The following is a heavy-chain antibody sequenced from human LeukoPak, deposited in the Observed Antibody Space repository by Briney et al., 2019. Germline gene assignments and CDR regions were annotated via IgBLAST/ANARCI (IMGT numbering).Heavy chain of an antibody. D-gene: IGHD6-6*01. J-gene: IGHJ5*02. CDR1: GGTFSSYA. CDR2: IIPIFGTA. Sequence: GASVKVSCKASGGTFSSYAIRWVRQAPGQGLEWMGGIIPIFGTANYAQKFQGRVTITTDESTSTAYMELSSLRSEDTAVYYCARDYEYSSSRWFDPWGQGTLVTVSS. CDR3: ARDYEYSSSRWFDP. V-gene: IGHV1-69*05.